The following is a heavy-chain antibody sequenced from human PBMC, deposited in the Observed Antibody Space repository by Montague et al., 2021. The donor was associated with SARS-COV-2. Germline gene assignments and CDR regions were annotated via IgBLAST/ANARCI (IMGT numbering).Heavy chain of an antibody. CDR1: GGSFSGYY. CDR3: TRGDLRHSSSWYLDY. V-gene: IGHV4-34*01. CDR2: INHSGST. D-gene: IGHD6-13*01. Sequence: SETRSLTCAVYGGSFSGYYWSWIRQPPGKGLEWIGEINHSGSTNYNPSLKSRVTISVDTSKNQFSLKLSSVTAADTAVYYCTRGDLRHSSSWYLDYWGQGTLVTVSS. J-gene: IGHJ4*02.